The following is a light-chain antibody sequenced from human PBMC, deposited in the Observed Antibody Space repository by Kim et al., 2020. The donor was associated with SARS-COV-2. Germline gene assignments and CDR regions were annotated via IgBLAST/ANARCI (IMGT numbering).Light chain of an antibody. CDR1: EGVRGD. Sequence: SPGARATRSCTTSEGVRGDVAWYQQRRGQAPRLLIYEASTRATDTPARSSGSGSGTEFTLTITSLQSEDCAIYYCQQYHSRPPWTFGQGTKVDIK. CDR2: EAS. V-gene: IGKV3-15*01. CDR3: QQYHSRPPWT. J-gene: IGKJ1*01.